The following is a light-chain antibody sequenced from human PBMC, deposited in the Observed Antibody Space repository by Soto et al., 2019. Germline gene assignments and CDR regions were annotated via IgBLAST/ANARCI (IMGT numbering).Light chain of an antibody. CDR1: SSDVGGYNY. CDR2: EVS. CDR3: SSFTSINTWV. V-gene: IGLV2-14*01. Sequence: QSALTQPASVSGSPGQSITISCTGTSSDVGGYNYVSWYQQHPGKAPKLKIYEVSNRPSGVSDRFSGSKSGNTASLTISGLKAEDEADYYCSSFTSINTWVFGGGTKLTVL. J-gene: IGLJ3*02.